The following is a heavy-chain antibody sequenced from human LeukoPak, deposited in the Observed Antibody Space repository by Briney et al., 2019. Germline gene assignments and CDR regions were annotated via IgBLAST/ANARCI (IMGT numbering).Heavy chain of an antibody. D-gene: IGHD6-13*01. Sequence: GGSLRLSCAASGFTFSSYAMHWVRQAPGKGLEWVAVISYDGSNKYYADSVKGRFTISRDNAKNSLYLQMNSLRAEDTAVYYCARVAYSSSWKDFDYWGQGTLVTVSS. CDR3: ARVAYSSSWKDFDY. CDR2: ISYDGSNK. CDR1: GFTFSSYA. V-gene: IGHV3-30*04. J-gene: IGHJ4*02.